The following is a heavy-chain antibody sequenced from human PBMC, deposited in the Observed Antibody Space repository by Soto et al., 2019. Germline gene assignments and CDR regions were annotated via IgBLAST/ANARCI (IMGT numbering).Heavy chain of an antibody. Sequence: QVQLQESGPGLVKPSQTLSLTCTVSGGSISSGAYYWSWIRQHPGKGLEWIGYTYYSGSTYYNPSLKSRVTISVDTSKNHFSLKLSSVTAADTAVYYCARTPYYYGSGSYYPDYYYYGMDVWGQGTTVTVSS. J-gene: IGHJ6*02. V-gene: IGHV4-31*03. D-gene: IGHD3-10*01. CDR2: TYYSGST. CDR1: GGSISSGAYY. CDR3: ARTPYYYGSGSYYPDYYYYGMDV.